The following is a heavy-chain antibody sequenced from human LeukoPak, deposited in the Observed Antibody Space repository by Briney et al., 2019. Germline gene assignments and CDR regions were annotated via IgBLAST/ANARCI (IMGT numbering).Heavy chain of an antibody. Sequence: GASVKVSCKASGYTFTDYYIDWVRQAPGQGLEWMGWINPNSGGTNYAQKFQGRVTMTRDTSISTAYMELSSLRSDDTAVYYCARALSLDYWGQGTLVAASS. CDR2: INPNSGGT. J-gene: IGHJ4*02. CDR3: ARALSLDY. CDR1: GYTFTDYY. V-gene: IGHV1-2*02.